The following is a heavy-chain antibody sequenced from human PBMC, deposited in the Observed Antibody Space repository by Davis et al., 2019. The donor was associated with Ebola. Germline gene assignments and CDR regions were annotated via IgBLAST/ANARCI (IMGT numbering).Heavy chain of an antibody. CDR1: GYTFTSYD. CDR2: MNPNSGNT. Sequence: ASVKVSCKASGYTFTSYDINWVRQATGQGLEWMGWMNPNSGNTGYAQKFQGRVTMTRNTSISTAYMELSSLRSEDTAVYYCARRTSGYSSSWYNWCDPWGQGTLVTVSS. CDR3: ARRTSGYSSSWYNWCDP. D-gene: IGHD6-13*01. J-gene: IGHJ5*02. V-gene: IGHV1-8*01.